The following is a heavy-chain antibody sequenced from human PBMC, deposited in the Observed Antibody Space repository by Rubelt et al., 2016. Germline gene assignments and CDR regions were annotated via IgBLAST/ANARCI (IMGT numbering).Heavy chain of an antibody. V-gene: IGHV4-59*01. CDR2: IYYSGST. CDR3: ARALADTARQPFDY. Sequence: YWSWIRQPPGKGLEWIGYIYYSGSTNYNPSLKSRVTISVDTSKNQFSLKLSSVTAADTAVYYCARALADTARQPFDYWGQGTLVTVSS. J-gene: IGHJ4*02. CDR1: Y. D-gene: IGHD5-18*01.